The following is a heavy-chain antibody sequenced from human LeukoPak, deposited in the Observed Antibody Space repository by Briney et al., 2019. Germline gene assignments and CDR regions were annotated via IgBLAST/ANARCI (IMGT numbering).Heavy chain of an antibody. CDR1: GFTVSSNY. D-gene: IGHD2-2*01. J-gene: IGHJ4*02. CDR3: IKAYCSSTRCQGDY. V-gene: IGHV3-66*01. CDR2: IYSGGST. Sequence: GGSLRLSCAASGFTVSSNYMSWVRQAPGKGLEWVSVIYSGGSTYYADSVKGRFTISRDNSRNTLYLQMNNLKAEDTAVYYCIKAYCSSTRCQGDYWGQGTLVTVSS.